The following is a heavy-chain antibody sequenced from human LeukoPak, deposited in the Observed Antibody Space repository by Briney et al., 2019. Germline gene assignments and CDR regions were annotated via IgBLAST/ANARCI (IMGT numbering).Heavy chain of an antibody. Sequence: ASVKVSCKASGYTFTGYYMHWVRQAPGQGLEWMGWINPNSGGTNYAQKFQGRVTMTRDTSISTAYMELSRLRSDDTAVYYCARVHAQHVGGAFDIWGQGTMVTVSS. V-gene: IGHV1-2*02. CDR3: ARVHAQHVGGAFDI. CDR1: GYTFTGYY. D-gene: IGHD4-23*01. J-gene: IGHJ3*02. CDR2: INPNSGGT.